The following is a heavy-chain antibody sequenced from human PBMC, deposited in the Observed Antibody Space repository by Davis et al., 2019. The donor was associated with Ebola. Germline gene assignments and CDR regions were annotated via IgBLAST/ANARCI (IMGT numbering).Heavy chain of an antibody. Sequence: GSLRLSCAVSGGSISSSNWWSWVRQPPGKGLEWIGEIYHSGSTNYNPSLKSRVTISVDTSKNQFSLKLSSVTAADTAVYYCARLLVGATEGMDYWGQGTLVTVSS. J-gene: IGHJ4*02. D-gene: IGHD1-26*01. V-gene: IGHV4-4*02. CDR3: ARLLVGATEGMDY. CDR2: IYHSGST. CDR1: GGSISSSNW.